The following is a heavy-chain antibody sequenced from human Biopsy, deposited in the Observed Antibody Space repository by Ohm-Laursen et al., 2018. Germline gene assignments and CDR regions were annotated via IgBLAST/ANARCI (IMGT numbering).Heavy chain of an antibody. Sequence: SETLSLTCTVSRDSISNYYWTWIRQSPGKGLEWIGYIYYTGSTNYNPSVKSRVTISVDTSKNQFSLKLNSVTAADTAVYFCARDSRSCHLNTTFITGKNLDSWGQGILVTVSS. J-gene: IGHJ4*02. V-gene: IGHV4-59*01. D-gene: IGHD3-22*01. CDR3: ARDSRSCHLNTTFITGKNLDS. CDR2: IYYTGST. CDR1: RDSISNYY.